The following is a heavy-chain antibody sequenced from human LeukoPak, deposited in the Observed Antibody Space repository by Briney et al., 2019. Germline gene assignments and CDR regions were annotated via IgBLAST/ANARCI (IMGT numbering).Heavy chain of an antibody. Sequence: GGSLRLSCAASGFTFSSYDMHWVRQATGKGLEWVSAIGTAGDTYFPGSVKGRFTISRDNSKNTLYLQMNSLRAEDTAVYYCARDGDGDAPFDYWGQGTLVTVSS. J-gene: IGHJ4*02. CDR1: GFTFSSYD. D-gene: IGHD4-17*01. CDR2: IGTAGDT. V-gene: IGHV3-13*01. CDR3: ARDGDGDAPFDY.